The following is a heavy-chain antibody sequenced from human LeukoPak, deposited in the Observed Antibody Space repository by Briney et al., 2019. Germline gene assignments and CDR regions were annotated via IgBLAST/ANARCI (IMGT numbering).Heavy chain of an antibody. Sequence: SETLSLTCTVSGGSIGSGDYYWSWIRQPPGKGLEWIGYIYYSGSTYYNPSLKSRVTISVDTSKNQFSLKLSSVTAADTAVYYCASKGPGYRGWFDPWGQGTLVTVSS. CDR1: GGSIGSGDYY. D-gene: IGHD3-9*01. V-gene: IGHV4-30-4*08. CDR2: IYYSGST. CDR3: ASKGPGYRGWFDP. J-gene: IGHJ5*02.